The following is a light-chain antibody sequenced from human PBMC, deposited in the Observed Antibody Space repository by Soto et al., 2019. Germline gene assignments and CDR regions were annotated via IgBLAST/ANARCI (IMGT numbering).Light chain of an antibody. CDR3: QQYDVYST. Sequence: DIQMTQSPSTLSASVGDRVIITCRASQSISGWLAWYQQKPGIAPKLLIYKASTLQDGVPPRVSGSGFGTEFTLTISSLQPDDCGLYYCQQYDVYSTFGQGTKVDIK. CDR1: QSISGW. J-gene: IGKJ1*01. V-gene: IGKV1-5*03. CDR2: KAS.